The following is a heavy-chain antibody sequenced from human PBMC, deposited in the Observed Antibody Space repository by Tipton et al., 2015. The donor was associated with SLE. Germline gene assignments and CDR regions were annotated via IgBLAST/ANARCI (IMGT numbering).Heavy chain of an antibody. CDR2: MYYTGST. D-gene: IGHD2-2*01. J-gene: IGHJ5*02. CDR3: ARHRDCTSISCQANWFDP. V-gene: IGHV4-39*01. CDR1: GGSISRSNYY. Sequence: TLSLTCTVSGGSISRSNYYWGWIRQPPGKGLEWIGHMYYTGSTSYNPSLQSRVTMSVDTSKNQFSLSLRSVTAADTAVYYCARHRDCTSISCQANWFDPWGQGSLVTVSS.